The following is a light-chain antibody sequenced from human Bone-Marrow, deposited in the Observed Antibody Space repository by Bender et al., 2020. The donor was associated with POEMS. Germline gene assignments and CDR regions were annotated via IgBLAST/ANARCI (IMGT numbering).Light chain of an antibody. CDR1: SSDVGGYNY. V-gene: IGLV2-8*01. J-gene: IGLJ2*01. Sequence: QSALTQPPSASGSPGQSVPISCTGTSSDVGGYNYVSWYQKNPGKAPKLIIYDVTKRPSGVPDRFSASKSGNTASLTVSGLQAEDEADYYCSSYGGRNNYVVFGGGTKLTVL. CDR3: SSYGGRNNYVV. CDR2: DVT.